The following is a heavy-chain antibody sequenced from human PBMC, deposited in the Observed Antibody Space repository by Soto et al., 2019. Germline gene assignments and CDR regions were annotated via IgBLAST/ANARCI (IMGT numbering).Heavy chain of an antibody. V-gene: IGHV4-31*03. J-gene: IGHJ4*02. CDR2: IYYSGST. CDR3: AREGVAVAGTIDY. D-gene: IGHD6-19*01. CDR1: GGSISSGGYY. Sequence: PSETLSLTCTVSGGSISSGGYYWSWIRQHPGKGLEWIGYIYYSGSTYYNPSLKSRVTISVDTSKNQFSLKLSSVTAADTAVYYCAREGVAVAGTIDYWGQGALVTVSS.